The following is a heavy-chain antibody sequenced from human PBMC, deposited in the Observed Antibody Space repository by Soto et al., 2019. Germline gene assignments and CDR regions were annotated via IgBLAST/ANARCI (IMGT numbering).Heavy chain of an antibody. V-gene: IGHV3-48*01. D-gene: IGHD3-3*01. Sequence: LRLSCAASGFTFSIYSMNWVRQAPGKGLEWVSYIMPGSSHIFYADSVKGRFTISRDNAKNSLYLQMNSLRAEDTAVYYCAKVEYYDFWSGYYYYYGLDAWGQGTTVTVSS. CDR3: AKVEYYDFWSGYYYYYGLDA. CDR2: IMPGSSHI. J-gene: IGHJ6*02. CDR1: GFTFSIYS.